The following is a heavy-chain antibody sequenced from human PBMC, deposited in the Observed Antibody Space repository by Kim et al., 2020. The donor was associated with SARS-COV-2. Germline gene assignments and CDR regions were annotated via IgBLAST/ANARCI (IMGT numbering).Heavy chain of an antibody. Sequence: ASVKVSCKASGYTFTSYYMHWVRQAPGQGLEWMGIINPSGGSTSYAQKFQGRVTMTRDTSTSTVYMELSSLRSEDTAVYYCARAHNWNQGASAFDIWGQGTMVTVSS. D-gene: IGHD1-20*01. CDR2: INPSGGST. V-gene: IGHV1-46*01. CDR3: ARAHNWNQGASAFDI. CDR1: GYTFTSYY. J-gene: IGHJ3*02.